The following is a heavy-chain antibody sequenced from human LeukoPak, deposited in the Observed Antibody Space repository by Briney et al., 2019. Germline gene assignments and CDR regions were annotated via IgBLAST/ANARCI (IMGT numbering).Heavy chain of an antibody. D-gene: IGHD6-13*01. J-gene: IGHJ4*02. CDR3: ARHEEGSYEVAAAGYFDY. Sequence: SETLSLTCTVSGGSISSSSYYWGWIRQPPGKGLEWIGSIYYSGSTYYNPSLKSRVTISVDTSKNQFSLKLSSVTAADTAVYYCARHEEGSYEVAAAGYFDYXXQGTLVTVSS. CDR2: IYYSGST. CDR1: GGSISSSSYY. V-gene: IGHV4-39*01.